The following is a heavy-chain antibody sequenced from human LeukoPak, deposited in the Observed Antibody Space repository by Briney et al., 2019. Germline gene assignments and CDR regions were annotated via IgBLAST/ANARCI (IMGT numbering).Heavy chain of an antibody. CDR1: GFTFGDYA. Sequence: AGGSLRLSCTASGFTFGDYAMSWVRQAPGKGLEWVSSISSSSSYIYYADSVKGRFTISRDNAKNSLYLQMNSLRAEDTAVYYCARDMGYSSSWDPFDYWGQGTLVTVSS. V-gene: IGHV3-21*01. J-gene: IGHJ4*02. CDR2: ISSSSSYI. D-gene: IGHD6-13*01. CDR3: ARDMGYSSSWDPFDY.